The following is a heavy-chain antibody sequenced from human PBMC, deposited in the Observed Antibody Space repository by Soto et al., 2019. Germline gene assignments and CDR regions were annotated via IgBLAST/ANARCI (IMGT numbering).Heavy chain of an antibody. D-gene: IGHD3-22*01. J-gene: IGHJ4*02. CDR3: ARAPYYYDSSGYWAY. CDR1: GFTFSSYS. Sequence: EVQLVESGGGLVKPGGSLRLSCAASGFTFSSYSMNWVRQAPGKGLEWVSSISSSSSYIYYADSVKGRFTISRDNAKNSLYLQMTSLRAEDTAVYYCARAPYYYDSSGYWAYWGQGTLVTVSS. CDR2: ISSSSSYI. V-gene: IGHV3-21*01.